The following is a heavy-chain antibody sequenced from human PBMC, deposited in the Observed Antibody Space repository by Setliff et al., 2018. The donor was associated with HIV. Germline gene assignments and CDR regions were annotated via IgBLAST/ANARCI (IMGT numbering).Heavy chain of an antibody. CDR1: GYSFTRNF. CDR2: INACNGNT. Sequence: ASVKVSCKASGYSFTRNFVHWVRQAPGQRLEWMGWINACNGNTKYSQKFQGRVTISRDTSASTVYMELNSLRSEDTAIYYCARDIGSVWHNWFDPWGQGTLVTVSS. V-gene: IGHV1-3*01. CDR3: ARDIGSVWHNWFDP. D-gene: IGHD6-19*01. J-gene: IGHJ5*02.